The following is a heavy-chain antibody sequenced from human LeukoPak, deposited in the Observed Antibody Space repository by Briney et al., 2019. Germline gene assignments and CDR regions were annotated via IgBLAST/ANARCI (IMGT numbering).Heavy chain of an antibody. V-gene: IGHV1-24*01. D-gene: IGHD7-27*01. CDR1: GYTLTELS. Sequence: ASVKVSCKVSGYTLTELSMHWVRQAPGKGLEWMGGFDPEDGETIYAQKFQGRDTMTEDTSTDTAYMELSSLRSEDTAVYYCATAVGISKYYYYYGMDVWGQGTTVTVSS. J-gene: IGHJ6*02. CDR2: FDPEDGET. CDR3: ATAVGISKYYYYYGMDV.